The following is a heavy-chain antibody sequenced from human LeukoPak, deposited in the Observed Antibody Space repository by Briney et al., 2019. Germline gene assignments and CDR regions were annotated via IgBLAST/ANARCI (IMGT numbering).Heavy chain of an antibody. J-gene: IGHJ4*02. V-gene: IGHV3-53*01. D-gene: IGHD3-22*01. CDR2: LYSSGNT. CDR3: ARGQYYDSSGFDC. CDR1: GFRVSSNY. Sequence: GGSLRLSCAASGFRVSSNYMSWVRQAPGKGLEWVSVLYSSGNTYYTDSLKGRFTISRDDSKNTVYLQMNSLGVEDTAVYYCARGQYYDSSGFDCWGQGTPVTVSS.